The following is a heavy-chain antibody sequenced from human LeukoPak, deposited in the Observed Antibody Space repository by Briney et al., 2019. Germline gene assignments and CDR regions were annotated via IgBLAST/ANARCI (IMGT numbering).Heavy chain of an antibody. Sequence: GRSLRLSCAASGFTFSRYGMQWVRQAPGKGLEWVAVIWYDGSNKYYADSVKGRFTISRDNSKNTLYLQMNSLRAEDTAVYYCARDGALWFGELFDAFDIWGQGTMVTVSS. V-gene: IGHV3-33*01. CDR2: IWYDGSNK. J-gene: IGHJ3*02. CDR3: ARDGALWFGELFDAFDI. D-gene: IGHD3-10*01. CDR1: GFTFSRYG.